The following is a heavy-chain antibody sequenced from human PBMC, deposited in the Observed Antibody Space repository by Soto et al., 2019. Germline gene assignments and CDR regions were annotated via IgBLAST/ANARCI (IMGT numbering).Heavy chain of an antibody. V-gene: IGHV3-23*01. CDR2: ISDSDGST. CDR1: GFPFSTNA. Sequence: EVQLLESGGGLLQPGGSLTLSCAASGFPFSTNAMPWFRQAPGKGLEWVSTISDSDGSTYYADSVKGRFTISRDNSKNTVYLQMNSLRAEDTAVYYCAKEVEGGWYYFDYWGQGTLVTVSS. CDR3: AKEVEGGWYYFDY. J-gene: IGHJ4*02. D-gene: IGHD2-15*01.